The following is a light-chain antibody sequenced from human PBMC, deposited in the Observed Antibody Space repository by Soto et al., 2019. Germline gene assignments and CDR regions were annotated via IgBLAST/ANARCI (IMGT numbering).Light chain of an antibody. Sequence: QLVLTQPPSASGTPGQRVTIPCPGGSSNIGRNTVNWYQQLPGTAPKLLMYKDNQRPSGVPDRFSGSKSGTSASLAISGLQSEDEADYYCAAWDASLSGVVFGGGTKLTVL. J-gene: IGLJ2*01. CDR3: AAWDASLSGVV. CDR1: SSNIGRNT. CDR2: KDN. V-gene: IGLV1-44*01.